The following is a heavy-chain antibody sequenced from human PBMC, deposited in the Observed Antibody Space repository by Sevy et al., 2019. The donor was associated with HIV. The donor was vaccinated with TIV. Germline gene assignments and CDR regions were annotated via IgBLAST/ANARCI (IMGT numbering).Heavy chain of an antibody. CDR3: ARDGGWYNYAPSDY. Sequence: GGSLRLSCAASGFTVSSNYMSWVRQAPGKGLEWVSVIYSGGSTYYADSVKGRFTISRDNSKNTLYLQMNSLRPEDTAVYYCARDGGWYNYAPSDYWGQGTLVTVSS. CDR1: GFTVSSNY. D-gene: IGHD1-1*01. J-gene: IGHJ4*02. CDR2: IYSGGST. V-gene: IGHV3-53*05.